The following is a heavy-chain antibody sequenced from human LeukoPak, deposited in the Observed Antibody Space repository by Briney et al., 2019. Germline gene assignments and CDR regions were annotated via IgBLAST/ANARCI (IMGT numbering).Heavy chain of an antibody. CDR1: GFTFNTYA. D-gene: IGHD6-13*01. V-gene: IGHV3-33*01. CDR3: ARDSASIAAAVYWYFDL. Sequence: GGSLRLSCAASGFTFNTYAVNWVRQAPGKGLEWVAVIWYDGSNEYYADSVKGRFTISRDNSKNTLYLQMNSLRVEDSAVYFCARDSASIAAAVYWYFDLWGRGTLVTVSS. J-gene: IGHJ2*01. CDR2: IWYDGSNE.